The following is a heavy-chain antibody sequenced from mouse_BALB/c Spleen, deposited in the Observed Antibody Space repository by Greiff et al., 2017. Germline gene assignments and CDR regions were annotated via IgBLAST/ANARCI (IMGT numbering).Heavy chain of an antibody. V-gene: IGHV1S81*02. CDR3: TRSTMITPYYFDY. CDR2: INPSNGGT. D-gene: IGHD2-4*01. J-gene: IGHJ2*01. CDR1: GYTFTSYY. Sequence: VQLQESGAELVKPGASVKLSCKASGYTFTSYYMYWVKQRPGQGLEWIGEINPSNGGTNFNEKFKSKATLTVDKSSSTAYMQLSSLTSEDSAVYYCTRSTMITPYYFDYWGQGTTLTVSS.